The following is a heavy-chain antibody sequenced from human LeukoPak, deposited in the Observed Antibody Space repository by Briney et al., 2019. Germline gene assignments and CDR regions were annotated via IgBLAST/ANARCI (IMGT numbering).Heavy chain of an antibody. CDR1: GFTFSSYG. CDR3: AKEGYSRGYYSYYYMDV. Sequence: GGTLRLSCAASGFTFSSYGMSWVRQAPGKGLEWVSAISGRGNYTYYADSVKGRFTISRDNSKNTLYVQMNSLRAEDTAVYYCAKEGYSRGYYSYYYMDVWGKGTTVTVSS. J-gene: IGHJ6*03. V-gene: IGHV3-23*01. D-gene: IGHD6-13*01. CDR2: ISGRGNYT.